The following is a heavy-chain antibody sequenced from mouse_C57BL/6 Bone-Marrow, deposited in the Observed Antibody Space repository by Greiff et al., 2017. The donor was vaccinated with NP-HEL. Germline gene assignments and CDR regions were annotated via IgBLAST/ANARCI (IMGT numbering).Heavy chain of an antibody. Sequence: VQLQESGAELVKPGASVKLSCTASGFNIKDYYMHWVKQRTEQGLEWIGRIDPEDGETKYAPKFQGKATITADTSSNTAYLQLSSLTSEDTAVYYCARRRLLQYYFDYWGQGTTLTVSS. CDR3: ARRRLLQYYFDY. CDR1: GFNIKDYY. CDR2: IDPEDGET. V-gene: IGHV14-2*01. J-gene: IGHJ2*01. D-gene: IGHD2-3*01.